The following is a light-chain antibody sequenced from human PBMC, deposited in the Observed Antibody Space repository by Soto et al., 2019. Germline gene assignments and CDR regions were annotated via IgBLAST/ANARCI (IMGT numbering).Light chain of an antibody. Sequence: EIVLTQAPATLSLSPGERATLSCRASQSVNSNYLAWYQQKPGQAPRLLIYGASSRATGIPEKFSGSGSGTDFTLTISRLEPEYCAVYHCQQYGISPRTFGQGTKVEI. V-gene: IGKV3-20*01. CDR3: QQYGISPRT. CDR2: GAS. J-gene: IGKJ1*01. CDR1: QSVNSNY.